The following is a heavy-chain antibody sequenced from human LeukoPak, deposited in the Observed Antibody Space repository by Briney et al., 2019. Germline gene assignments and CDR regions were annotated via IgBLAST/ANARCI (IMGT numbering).Heavy chain of an antibody. CDR3: ARGGITTILNDIFLDN. J-gene: IGHJ4*02. V-gene: IGHV1-2*02. D-gene: IGHD3-22*01. Sequence: ASVKVSCKASGYTFTGYYMHWVRQAPGQGLEWMGWINPNSGGTNYARKFQGRVTMTRDTSISTAYMERSRLRSDDTAVYYCARGGITTILNDIFLDNWGQGTLVTVSS. CDR2: INPNSGGT. CDR1: GYTFTGYY.